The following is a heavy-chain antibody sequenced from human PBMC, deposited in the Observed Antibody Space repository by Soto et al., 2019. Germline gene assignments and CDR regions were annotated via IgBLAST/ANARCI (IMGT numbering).Heavy chain of an antibody. CDR2: VSYSWST. Sequence: QVQLQESGPGLAKPSETLSLTCTVSGVSISSYHWRWIRQPPGKGLEWIGYVSYSWSTNYNPSLKRRVTISVDTSKNQFSLKLNSVPAADTAVYYCARWMGHFDFWGQGALVTVSS. CDR3: ARWMGHFDF. V-gene: IGHV4-59*01. CDR1: GVSISSYH. J-gene: IGHJ4*02. D-gene: IGHD2-2*03.